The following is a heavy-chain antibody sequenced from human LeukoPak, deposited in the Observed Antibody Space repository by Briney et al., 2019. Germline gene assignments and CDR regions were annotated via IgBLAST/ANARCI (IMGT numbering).Heavy chain of an antibody. CDR2: ISGGGGST. D-gene: IGHD7-27*01. CDR1: GFTFSNYA. V-gene: IGHV3-23*01. CDR3: VRDKLTGASRLDY. Sequence: GGSLRLSCAASGFTFSNYAMSWVRQAPGKGLEWVSAISGGGGSTYYADSVRGRFTVSRDNSRNTLYLQMNNLRAEDTAVYYCVRDKLTGASRLDYWGQGTLLTVSS. J-gene: IGHJ4*02.